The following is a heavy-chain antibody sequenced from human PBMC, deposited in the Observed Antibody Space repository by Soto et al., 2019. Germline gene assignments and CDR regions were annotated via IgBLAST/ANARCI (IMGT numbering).Heavy chain of an antibody. CDR2: IYYSGST. CDR3: ARVLRXFCCWVELLDAFYI. CDR1: GGSISRGGYS. Sequence: SENLSLTCTVSGGSISRGGYSWGWIRQQQGKGLEWIGYIYYSGSTYYNPSLKSRVTISVDTSKNQFSLKLSSVTAADTAVYYCARVLRXFCCWVELLDAFYISSQGTTVTVS. V-gene: IGHV4-31*03. J-gene: IGHJ3*02. D-gene: IGHD3-10*02.